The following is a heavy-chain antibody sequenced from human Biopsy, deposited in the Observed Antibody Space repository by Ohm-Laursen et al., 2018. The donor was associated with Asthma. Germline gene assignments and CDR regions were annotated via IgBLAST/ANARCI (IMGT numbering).Heavy chain of an antibody. V-gene: IGHV4-39*07. CDR3: ARTTYGDDGFDP. CDR1: GGAIRTSGYY. D-gene: IGHD4-17*01. J-gene: IGHJ5*02. CDR2: INHSGST. Sequence: SDTLSLTCRVSGGAIRTSGYYWGWIRQPPGKGLEWIAEINHSGSTNYNPSLKSRVTMSVDTSKNQLFLNLTSVTAADTAVYYCARTTYGDDGFDPWGQGTLVTVSS.